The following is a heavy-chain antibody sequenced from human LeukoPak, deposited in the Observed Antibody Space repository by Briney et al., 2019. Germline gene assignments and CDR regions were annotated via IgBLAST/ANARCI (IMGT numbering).Heavy chain of an antibody. D-gene: IGHD6-19*01. CDR3: AVRSVAVAARWGGAFDI. J-gene: IGHJ3*02. CDR1: GYTLTSYA. V-gene: IGHV1-3*01. Sequence: GASVKVSCKASGYTLTSYAMHWVRQAPGQRLEWMGWINAGNGNTKYSQKFQGRVTITRDASASTAYMELSSLRSEDTAVYYCAVRSVAVAARWGGAFDIWGQGTMVTVSS. CDR2: INAGNGNT.